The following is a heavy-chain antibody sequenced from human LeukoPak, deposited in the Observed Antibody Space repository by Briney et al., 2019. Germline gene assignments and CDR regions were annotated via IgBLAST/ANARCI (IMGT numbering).Heavy chain of an antibody. J-gene: IGHJ6*03. Sequence: GASVKVSCKASGYTFIRYGITWVRQAPGQGLEWMGWISAYNGNTNYAQKLQGRVTMTTDTSTSTAYMELRSLRSDDTAVYYCARGPGGRSGYYPLEDYYYYYYMDVWGKGTTVTVSS. D-gene: IGHD3-22*01. V-gene: IGHV1-18*01. CDR2: ISAYNGNT. CDR1: GYTFIRYG. CDR3: ARGPGGRSGYYPLEDYYYYYYMDV.